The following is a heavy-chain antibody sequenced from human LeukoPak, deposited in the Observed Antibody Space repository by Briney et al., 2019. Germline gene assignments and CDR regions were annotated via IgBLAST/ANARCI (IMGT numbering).Heavy chain of an antibody. V-gene: IGHV3-30*02. Sequence: GGSLRLSCAASGFTFSSYGMHWVRQAPGKGLEWVAFIRYDGSNKYYADSVKGRFTISRDNSRNTLYLQMNSLTVEDTAVYHCAKDNWLPSSPAVAGLGDWNQGTLVTVSS. CDR1: GFTFSSYG. CDR3: AKDNWLPSSPAVAGLGD. J-gene: IGHJ4*02. D-gene: IGHD6-19*01. CDR2: IRYDGSNK.